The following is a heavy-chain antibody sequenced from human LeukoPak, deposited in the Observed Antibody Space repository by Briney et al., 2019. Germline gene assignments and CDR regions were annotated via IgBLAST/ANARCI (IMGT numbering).Heavy chain of an antibody. CDR2: ISNRGSTI. CDR3: ARSADRSGYFREITLYYFDY. J-gene: IGHJ4*02. V-gene: IGHV3-11*01. D-gene: IGHD3-22*01. CDR1: GFTFSDFY. Sequence: GGSLRLSCAASGFTFSDFYMTWIRQAPGKGLEWVSYISNRGSTIHYADSVRGRFTISRDNAKKSLYLQMNSLRAEDTAVYYCARSADRSGYFREITLYYFDYWGQGTLVTVSP.